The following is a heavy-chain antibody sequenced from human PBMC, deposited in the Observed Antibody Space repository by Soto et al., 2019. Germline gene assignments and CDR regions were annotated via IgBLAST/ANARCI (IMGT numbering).Heavy chain of an antibody. CDR2: IYYSGST. CDR1: GGSISSSSYY. D-gene: IGHD6-6*01. CDR3: ARYSSSSFRFGY. V-gene: IGHV4-39*01. J-gene: IGHJ4*02. Sequence: SPTLSLTCTVSGGSISSSSYYWGWIRQPPGKGLEWIGSIYYSGSTYYNPSLKSRVTISVDTSKNQFSLKLSSVTAADTAVYYCARYSSSSFRFGYWGQGTLVTVSS.